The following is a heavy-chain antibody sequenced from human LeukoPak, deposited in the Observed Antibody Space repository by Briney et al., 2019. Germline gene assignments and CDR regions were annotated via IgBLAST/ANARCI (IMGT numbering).Heavy chain of an antibody. J-gene: IGHJ4*02. CDR2: MSPNSGGT. CDR3: ARDVSIAVAGDYYFDY. V-gene: IGHV1-2*02. Sequence: ASVRVSCKASTYTFTGYYINWVRQAPGQGPEWMGWMSPNSGGTSFAQKFQVRVTMTRDTSISTAYMELSRLRSDDTAVYYCARDVSIAVAGDYYFDYWGQGTLVTVSS. D-gene: IGHD6-19*01. CDR1: TYTFTGYY.